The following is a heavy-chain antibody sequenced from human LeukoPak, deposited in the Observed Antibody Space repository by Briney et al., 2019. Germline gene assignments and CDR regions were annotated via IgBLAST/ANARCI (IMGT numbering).Heavy chain of an antibody. CDR1: GFTFSSYA. CDR3: ARSRQGYCSGGSCLLDY. CDR2: ISYDGSNK. D-gene: IGHD2-15*01. Sequence: GRSLRLSCAASGFTFSSYAIHWVRQALGKGLEWVAVISYDGSNKYYADSVKGRFTISRGNSKNTLYLQINSLRAEDTAVYYCARSRQGYCSGGSCLLDYWGQGTLVTVSS. V-gene: IGHV3-30*04. J-gene: IGHJ4*02.